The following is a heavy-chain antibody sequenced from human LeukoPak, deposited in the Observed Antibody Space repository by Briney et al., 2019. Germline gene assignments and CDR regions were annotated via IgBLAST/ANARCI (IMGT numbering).Heavy chain of an antibody. V-gene: IGHV3-23*01. CDR1: GFTFSSYA. J-gene: IGHJ4*02. Sequence: GGSLRLSCAASGFTFSSYAMSWVRQAPGKGLEWVSAISGSGGSTYYADSVKGRFTISRDNSKNTLYLQMNSLRAEDTAVYYCARDSSGWYNVFDYWGQGTLVTVSS. CDR2: ISGSGGST. CDR3: ARDSSGWYNVFDY. D-gene: IGHD6-19*01.